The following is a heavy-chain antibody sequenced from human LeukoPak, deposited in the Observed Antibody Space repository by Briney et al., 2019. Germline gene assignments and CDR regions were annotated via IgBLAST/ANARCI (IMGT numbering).Heavy chain of an antibody. V-gene: IGHV4-39*07. D-gene: IGHD5-18*01. CDR1: GGSISSSSYY. Sequence: SETLSLTCTVSGGSISSSSYYWGWIRQPPGKGLEWIGSIYYSGSTYYNPSLKSRVTISVDTSKNQFSLKLSSVTAADTAVYYCALSRYSYGPLYDYWGQGTLVTVSS. J-gene: IGHJ4*02. CDR3: ALSRYSYGPLYDY. CDR2: IYYSGST.